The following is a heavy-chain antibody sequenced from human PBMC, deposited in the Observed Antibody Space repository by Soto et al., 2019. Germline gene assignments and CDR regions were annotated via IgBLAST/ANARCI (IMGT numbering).Heavy chain of an antibody. CDR1: GYSFTGYY. Sequence: QVQLVQSGAEVKKSGASVKISCKASGYSFTGYYIHWVRQAPGQGFEWMGEISPNSGGTKYAQKFQGMVTMTRRTSSTTVYMDLSNLSTDDTAVYYCGKGRSGDVGVFYWGQGTLVTVYS. CDR3: GKGRSGDVGVFY. V-gene: IGHV1-2*02. CDR2: ISPNSGGT. D-gene: IGHD1-26*01. J-gene: IGHJ4*02.